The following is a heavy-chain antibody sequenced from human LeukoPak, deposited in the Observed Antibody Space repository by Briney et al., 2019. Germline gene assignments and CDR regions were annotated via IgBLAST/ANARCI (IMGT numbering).Heavy chain of an antibody. Sequence: GGSLRLSCAASGFTFSSYAMHWVRQAPGKGLEWVAVIWYEGSNKYYADSVKGRFTISRDNSKNTLYLQMNSLRAEDTAVYYCARGYNYYDSSGYQLLVGYYFDYWGQGTLVTVSS. CDR1: GFTFSSYA. J-gene: IGHJ4*02. CDR2: IWYEGSNK. CDR3: ARGYNYYDSSGYQLLVGYYFDY. V-gene: IGHV3-33*08. D-gene: IGHD3-22*01.